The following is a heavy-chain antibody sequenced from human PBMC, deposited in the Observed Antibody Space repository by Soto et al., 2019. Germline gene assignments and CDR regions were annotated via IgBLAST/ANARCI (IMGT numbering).Heavy chain of an antibody. V-gene: IGHV1-69*02. CDR3: ARSWFGELLFYWYFDL. CDR1: GGTFSSYT. J-gene: IGHJ2*01. CDR2: IIPILGIA. D-gene: IGHD3-10*01. Sequence: QVQLVQSGAEVKKPGSSVKVSCKASGGTFSSYTISWVRQAPGQGLEWMGRIIPILGIANYAQKFQGRVTITADKSTSTAYMELSSLSSEDTAVYYCARSWFGELLFYWYFDLWGRGTLVTVSS.